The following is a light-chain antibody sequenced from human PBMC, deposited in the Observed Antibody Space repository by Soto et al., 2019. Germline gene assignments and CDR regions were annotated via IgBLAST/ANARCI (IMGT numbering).Light chain of an antibody. Sequence: EIVLTQSPGTLSLSPGERATLFCRASQSVSSSYLAWYQQKPGQAPRLLIYYASTRATGIPDRFSGSGSGTDFTLTISSLEPEDFAVYYCQHHRTSPPSWTFDQGTKVDIK. J-gene: IGKJ1*01. CDR3: QHHRTSPPSWT. V-gene: IGKV3-20*01. CDR1: QSVSSSY. CDR2: YAS.